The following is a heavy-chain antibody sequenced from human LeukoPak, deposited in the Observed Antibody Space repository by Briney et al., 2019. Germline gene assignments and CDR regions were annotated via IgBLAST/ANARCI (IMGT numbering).Heavy chain of an antibody. V-gene: IGHV4-59*11. CDR3: ARERYSNSWFIDY. Sequence: SETLSLTCTVSGGSISSHYWNWIRQPPGKGLEWIGYIYYSGSTKYNPSLESRVTISVDTSKNQFSLKLTSVTAADTAVYYCARERYSNSWFIDYWGQGTLVTVSS. CDR2: IYYSGST. CDR1: GGSISSHY. J-gene: IGHJ4*02. D-gene: IGHD6-13*01.